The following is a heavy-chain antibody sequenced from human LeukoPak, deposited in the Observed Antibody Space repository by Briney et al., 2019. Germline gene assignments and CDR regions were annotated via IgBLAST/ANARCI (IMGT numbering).Heavy chain of an antibody. D-gene: IGHD5-18*01. CDR2: IPYDGSNN. Sequence: GRSLRLSCAAAGFTFSAYCMHWVRQAPGKGLEWVAVIPYDGSNNYYADSVKGRFTISRDNSKNTLYLQMNSLRAEDTAVYYCAKEKSTGYTYGNFDSWGQGTLVTVSS. CDR3: AKEKSTGYTYGNFDS. V-gene: IGHV3-30*18. CDR1: GFTFSAYC. J-gene: IGHJ4*02.